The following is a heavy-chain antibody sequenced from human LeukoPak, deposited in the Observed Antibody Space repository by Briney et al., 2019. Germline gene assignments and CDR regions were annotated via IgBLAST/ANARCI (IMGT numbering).Heavy chain of an antibody. D-gene: IGHD1-7*01. Sequence: GRSLRLPCAASGFTFSSYAMHWVRQAPGKGLEWVAVISYDGSNKYYADSVKGRFTISRDNSKNTLYLQMNSLRAEDTAVYYCAREDWNYDGYFDYWGQGTLVTVSS. V-gene: IGHV3-30-3*01. CDR3: AREDWNYDGYFDY. CDR1: GFTFSSYA. CDR2: ISYDGSNK. J-gene: IGHJ4*02.